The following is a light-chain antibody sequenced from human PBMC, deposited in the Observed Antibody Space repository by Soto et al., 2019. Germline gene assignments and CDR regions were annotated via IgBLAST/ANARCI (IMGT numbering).Light chain of an antibody. Sequence: QSALTQPASVSGSPGQSIAISCTGTSSDVGGYNYVSWYQQHPGKAPKLMVYDVSNRPSGVSNRFSGSKSGTSASLTISGLRSEDEADYYCAAWDDSLSGRGVFGTGTKVTVL. V-gene: IGLV2-14*01. J-gene: IGLJ1*01. CDR2: DVS. CDR1: SSDVGGYNY. CDR3: AAWDDSLSGRGV.